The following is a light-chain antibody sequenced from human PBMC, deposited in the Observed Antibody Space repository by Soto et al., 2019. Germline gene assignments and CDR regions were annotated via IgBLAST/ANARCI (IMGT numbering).Light chain of an antibody. CDR3: QSYDDSLSVHYV. CDR2: GNT. J-gene: IGLJ1*01. Sequence: QPVLTQPPSVSAAPGQRVTISCTGSSSNIGSTYDVQWYQQLPGTAPKLLIHGNTNRPSGVPDRFSGSKSGTSASLAITGLQADDEADYYCQSYDDSLSVHYVFGTGTKVTVL. CDR1: SSNIGSTYD. V-gene: IGLV1-40*01.